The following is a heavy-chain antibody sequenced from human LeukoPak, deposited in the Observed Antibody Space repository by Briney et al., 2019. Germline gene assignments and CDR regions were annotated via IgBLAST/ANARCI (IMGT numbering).Heavy chain of an antibody. V-gene: IGHV4-59*01. Sequence: PSETLSLTCTVSGGSISSYYWSWIRQPPGKGLEWIGYIYYSGSTNYNPSLKSRVTISVDTSKNQFSLKLSSVTAADTAVYYCASAEVLNSASAFDIWGQGTMVTVSS. CDR1: GGSISSYY. CDR2: IYYSGST. J-gene: IGHJ3*02. CDR3: ASAEVLNSASAFDI. D-gene: IGHD2/OR15-2a*01.